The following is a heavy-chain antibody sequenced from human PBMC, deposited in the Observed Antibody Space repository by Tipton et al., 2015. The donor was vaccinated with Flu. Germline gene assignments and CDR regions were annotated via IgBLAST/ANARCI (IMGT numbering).Heavy chain of an antibody. V-gene: IGHV4-4*07. CDR2: IHVSGRT. J-gene: IGHJ4*02. CDR1: GASITESD. Sequence: TLSLTCNVFGASITESDWSWVRQAAGKGLEWIGRIHVSGRTNYNPSLKGRVTVSWDTSKSQLSLRLTSVTAKDTAVYYCARGSYGELLYFDYWGQGTLGIVSS. CDR3: ARGSYGELLYFDY. D-gene: IGHD1-26*01.